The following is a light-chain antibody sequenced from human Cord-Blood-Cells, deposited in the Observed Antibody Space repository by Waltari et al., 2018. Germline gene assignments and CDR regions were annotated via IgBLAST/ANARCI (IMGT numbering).Light chain of an antibody. V-gene: IGKV3-11*01. CDR2: GAS. J-gene: IGKJ4*01. CDR3: QQRSNWPPLT. Sequence: EIVLTQSPATLSLSPGERATLSCRASPSVSSYLAWYQKKPCQAPRLPIYGASNRAPGIPARFGGSGSCTDFTLTISSLEPEDFAVYYCQQRSNWPPLTFGGGTKVEIK. CDR1: PSVSSY.